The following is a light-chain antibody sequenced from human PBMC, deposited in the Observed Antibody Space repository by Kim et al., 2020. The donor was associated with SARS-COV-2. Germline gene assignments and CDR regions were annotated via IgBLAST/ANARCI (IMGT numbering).Light chain of an antibody. CDR2: RNN. CDR3: AAWDDSLSGPWV. V-gene: IGLV1-47*01. J-gene: IGLJ3*02. CDR1: SSNIVSNY. Sequence: QSVLTQPPSASGTPGQRVTISCSGSSSNIVSNYVYWYQQLPGTAPKLLIYRNNQRPSGVPDRFSGSKSGTSASLAISGLRSEDEADYYCAAWDDSLSGPWVFGGGTQLTVL.